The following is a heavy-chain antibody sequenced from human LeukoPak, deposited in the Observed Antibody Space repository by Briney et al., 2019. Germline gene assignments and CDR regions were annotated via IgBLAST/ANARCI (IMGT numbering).Heavy chain of an antibody. J-gene: IGHJ4*02. CDR2: VDPDDGET. CDR3: ATLWFGEYYYFDY. V-gene: IGHV1-24*01. Sequence: ASVKVSCKVSGYTLTELSMHWVRQAPGKGLEWMGGVDPDDGETIYAQKFQGRVTMTRDTSTSTVYMELSSLRSEDTAVYYCATLWFGEYYYFDYWGQGTLVTVSS. CDR1: GYTLTELS. D-gene: IGHD3-10*01.